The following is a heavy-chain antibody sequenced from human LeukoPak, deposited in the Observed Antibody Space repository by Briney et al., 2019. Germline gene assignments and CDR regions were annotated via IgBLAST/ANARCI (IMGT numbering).Heavy chain of an antibody. J-gene: IGHJ5*02. Sequence: PGGSLRLSCAASGFTFSSYSMNWVRQAPGKGLEWVSSISSSSSYIYYADSVKGRFTISRDNAKNSLYLQMNSLRAEDTAVYYCARDMWGANWFDPWGQGTLVSVSS. CDR2: ISSSSSYI. CDR3: ARDMWGANWFDP. V-gene: IGHV3-21*01. D-gene: IGHD1-26*01. CDR1: GFTFSSYS.